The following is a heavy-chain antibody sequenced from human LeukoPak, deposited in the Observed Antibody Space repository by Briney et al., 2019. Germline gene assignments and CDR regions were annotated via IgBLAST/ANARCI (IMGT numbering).Heavy chain of an antibody. V-gene: IGHV3-23*01. CDR3: ATEILPKNY. CDR2: ISIGDNT. CDR1: GFAFSSYA. J-gene: IGHJ4*02. Sequence: GGSLRLSCAVSGFAFSSYAMTWVRQAPGKGLEWVSGISIGDNTFYADSVKGRFTISRDKSKNTLYLQMNSLRAEDTAVYYCATEILPKNYWGQGTLVTVSS.